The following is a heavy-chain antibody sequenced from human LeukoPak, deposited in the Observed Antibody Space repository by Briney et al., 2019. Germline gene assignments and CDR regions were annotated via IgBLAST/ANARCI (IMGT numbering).Heavy chain of an antibody. D-gene: IGHD1-1*01. J-gene: IGHJ3*02. V-gene: IGHV3-23*01. Sequence: PGGSLRLSCAASEFTFSKFPMGWVRQAPGRGLEWVSAISASGGVTFHADSARGRFTISRDNSKSTLFLQMNDLRVEDTAKFYCAKSLFTSATGTGRAFHIWGQGTMVSVSS. CDR2: ISASGGVT. CDR1: EFTFSKFP. CDR3: AKSLFTSATGTGRAFHI.